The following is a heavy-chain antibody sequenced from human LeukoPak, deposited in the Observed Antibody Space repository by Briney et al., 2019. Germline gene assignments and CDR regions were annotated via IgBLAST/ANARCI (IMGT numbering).Heavy chain of an antibody. Sequence: PAETLSLTCAVYGGSFSGYYWSWIRQPPEKGLEWIGEINHSGSTNYNPSLKSRGTISVDTSKNQCSLKLSSVTAADTAVYYCAGTYYYDSSGYYHYSLWGQGTLVTVSS. D-gene: IGHD3-22*01. CDR2: INHSGST. J-gene: IGHJ4*02. V-gene: IGHV4-34*01. CDR1: GGSFSGYY. CDR3: AGTYYYDSSGYYHYSL.